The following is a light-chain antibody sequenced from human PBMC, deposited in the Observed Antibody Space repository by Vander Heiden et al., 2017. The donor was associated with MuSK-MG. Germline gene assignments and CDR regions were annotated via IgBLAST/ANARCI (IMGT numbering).Light chain of an antibody. CDR3: QQENEWPIT. V-gene: IGKV3-15*01. Sequence: EIVMTQSPATLSVSPGEGATLSCRASQSVTSNFAWYQQKPGQAPRLLIYGASTRATGISARFSGSGSGTEFTLTISSLQSEDVAVYYCQQENEWPITFGGGTKVEIK. J-gene: IGKJ4*01. CDR1: QSVTSN. CDR2: GAS.